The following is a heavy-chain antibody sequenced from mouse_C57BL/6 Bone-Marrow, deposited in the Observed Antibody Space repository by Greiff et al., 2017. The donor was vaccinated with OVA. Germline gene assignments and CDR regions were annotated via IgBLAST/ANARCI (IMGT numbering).Heavy chain of an antibody. CDR1: GYTFTDYY. J-gene: IGHJ3*01. CDR2: IFPGIGST. D-gene: IGHD1-1*01. V-gene: IGHV1-75*01. CDR3: ARETNCYGSSYAWFAD. Sequence: QVQLQQSGPELVKPGASVKISCKASGYTFTDYYINWVKQRPGQGLEWIGWIFPGIGSTYCNEKFKGKATLTVDKSSSTAYMLLSSLTSEDSAVDFCARETNCYGSSYAWFADWGQGTLVTVSA.